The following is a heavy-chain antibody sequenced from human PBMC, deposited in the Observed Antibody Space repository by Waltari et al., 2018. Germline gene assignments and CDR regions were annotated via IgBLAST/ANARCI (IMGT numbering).Heavy chain of an antibody. D-gene: IGHD1-1*01. CDR2: IYSGGST. V-gene: IGHV3-53*01. CDR3: AKVDNVGLNNY. CDR1: GFPAGNNF. Sequence: EVQLAESGGDLIQPGGSLRPSCEAPGFPAGNNFMGCARQAPGKGLEWVSVIYSGGSTNYIDSVRGRFTISRDSSKNTLYLQMNSLRAEDTAVYYCAKVDNVGLNNYWGQGTLVTVSS. J-gene: IGHJ4*02.